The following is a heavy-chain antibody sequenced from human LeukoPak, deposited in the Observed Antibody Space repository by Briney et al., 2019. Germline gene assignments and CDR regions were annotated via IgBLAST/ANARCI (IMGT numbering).Heavy chain of an antibody. CDR1: GFTFSTYA. D-gene: IGHD3-16*02. J-gene: IGHJ1*01. Sequence: GGSLRLSCAASGFTFSTYAIHGVRQAPGKGLEGVAVIWYDGSEQYYADSVKGRFISSRDNSKSTSDLQMNSLRAEDTAVYYCAREGDSRWGELSPWGQGTLVTVSA. V-gene: IGHV3-33*01. CDR2: IWYDGSEQ. CDR3: AREGDSRWGELSP.